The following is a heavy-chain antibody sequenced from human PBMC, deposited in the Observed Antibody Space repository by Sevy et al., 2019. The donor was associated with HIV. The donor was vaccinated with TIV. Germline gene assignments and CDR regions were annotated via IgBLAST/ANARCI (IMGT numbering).Heavy chain of an antibody. CDR1: GLTFGDYC. CDR2: LKSDVYGGTV. CDR3: TRWKAAQSIFDY. D-gene: IGHD6-13*01. Sequence: GGYLRLSCTASGLTFGDYCMSWVRQAPGKGLEWVAFLKSDVYGGTVDHAASVRGRFVISRDDSKTIAYLQMNDLKTEDTGVYYCTRWKAAQSIFDYWGQGVLVTVSS. V-gene: IGHV3-49*04. J-gene: IGHJ4*02.